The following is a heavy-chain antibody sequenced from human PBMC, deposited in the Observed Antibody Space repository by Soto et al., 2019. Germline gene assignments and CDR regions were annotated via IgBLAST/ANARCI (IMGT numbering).Heavy chain of an antibody. V-gene: IGHV1-2*02. Sequence: ASVKVSCKASGYTFTGYYMHWVRQAPGQGLEWMGWINPNSGGTNYAQKFQGRVTMTRDTSISTAYMELSRLRSDDTAVYYCARADGNILVVPAAIQAYLGMDVWGQGTTVTVSS. CDR2: INPNSGGT. CDR3: ARADGNILVVPAAIQAYLGMDV. D-gene: IGHD2-2*01. CDR1: GYTFTGYY. J-gene: IGHJ6*02.